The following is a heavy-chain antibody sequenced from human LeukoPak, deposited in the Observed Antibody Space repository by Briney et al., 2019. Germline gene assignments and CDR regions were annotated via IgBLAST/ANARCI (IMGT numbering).Heavy chain of an antibody. CDR1: GYTFTSYY. V-gene: IGHV1-46*01. Sequence: ASVKVSCKASGYTFTSYYMHWVRQAPGQGLEWMGIINPSGGSTSYAQKFQGRVTMTRDTSTSTVYMELSSLRSEDTAVYYCARSERPGITIFGVVINSGDGWFDPWGQGTLVTVSS. D-gene: IGHD3-3*01. CDR2: INPSGGST. CDR3: ARSERPGITIFGVVINSGDGWFDP. J-gene: IGHJ5*02.